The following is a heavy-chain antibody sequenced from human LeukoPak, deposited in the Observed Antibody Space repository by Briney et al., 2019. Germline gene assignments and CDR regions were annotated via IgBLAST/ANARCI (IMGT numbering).Heavy chain of an antibody. Sequence: GGSLRLSCAASGFTFSSYSMTWVRQAPGKGLEWVSSMSSGGTYIYYADSGRGRFTISRDNAKNSLYLLMNSLRVEDTAVYYCARDRPTGASLRFVVKWGQGTLVTVSS. CDR3: ARDRPTGASLRFVVK. CDR2: MSSGGTYI. D-gene: IGHD2-15*01. V-gene: IGHV3-21*01. J-gene: IGHJ4*02. CDR1: GFTFSSYS.